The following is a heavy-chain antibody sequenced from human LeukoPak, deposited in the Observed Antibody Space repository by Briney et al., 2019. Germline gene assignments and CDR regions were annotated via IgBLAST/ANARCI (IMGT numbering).Heavy chain of an antibody. D-gene: IGHD6-13*01. Sequence: ASVKVSRKASGYTFTSYGISWVRQAPGQGLEWMGWISAYNGNTNYAQKLQGRVTMTTDTSTSTAYMELRSLRSDDTAVYYCARDPPIAAAGTDGYWGQGTLVTVSS. CDR1: GYTFTSYG. V-gene: IGHV1-18*01. CDR3: ARDPPIAAAGTDGY. CDR2: ISAYNGNT. J-gene: IGHJ4*02.